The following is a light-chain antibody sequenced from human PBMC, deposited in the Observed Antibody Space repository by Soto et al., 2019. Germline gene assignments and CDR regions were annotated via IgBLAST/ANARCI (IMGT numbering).Light chain of an antibody. Sequence: DIQMTQSPSSLSVSIGDRVIITCRASQSISTYLNWYQYKPGKAPRLVIFRSSTLQSGVPSRFSGRGSGTDFPLTISSLQPEDFATYFCQQTFSPYVSFGGGPRVEI. J-gene: IGKJ4*01. CDR2: RSS. CDR3: QQTFSPYVS. V-gene: IGKV1-39*01. CDR1: QSISTY.